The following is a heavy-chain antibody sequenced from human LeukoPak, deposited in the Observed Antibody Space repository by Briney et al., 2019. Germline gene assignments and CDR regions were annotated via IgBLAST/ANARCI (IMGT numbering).Heavy chain of an antibody. Sequence: NPGGSLRLSCAASGFTFSDYYMSWIRQAPGKGLDWVSYISSSGSTIYYADSVKGRFTISRDNAKTSLYLQMNSLRAEDTAVYYCARDLYCSSTSCYNGRDAFDIWGRGTMVTVSS. V-gene: IGHV3-11*01. J-gene: IGHJ3*02. CDR1: GFTFSDYY. CDR3: ARDLYCSSTSCYNGRDAFDI. CDR2: ISSSGSTI. D-gene: IGHD2-2*02.